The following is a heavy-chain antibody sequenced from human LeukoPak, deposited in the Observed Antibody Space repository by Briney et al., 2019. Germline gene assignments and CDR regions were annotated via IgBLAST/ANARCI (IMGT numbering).Heavy chain of an antibody. CDR1: GGSISSSSYY. J-gene: IGHJ4*02. CDR2: IYYSGST. V-gene: IGHV4-39*07. Sequence: SETLSLTCTVSGGSISSSSYYWGWIRQPPGKGLEWIGSIYYSGSTYYNPSLKSRVTISVDTSKNQFSLKLSSVTAADTAVYYCASSITMVGGFDYWGQGTLVTVSS. D-gene: IGHD3-10*01. CDR3: ASSITMVGGFDY.